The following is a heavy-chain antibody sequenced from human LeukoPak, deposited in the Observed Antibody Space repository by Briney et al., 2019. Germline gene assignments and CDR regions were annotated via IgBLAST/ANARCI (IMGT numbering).Heavy chain of an antibody. Sequence: PGRSLRLSCVASGFTFSSYAMSWVRQAPGKGLEWVSAISGSGGSTYYADSVKGRFTISRDNSKNTLFLQMNSLRAEDTAVYYCAKDDYGDDYYYGMDVWGQGTTVTVSS. J-gene: IGHJ6*02. V-gene: IGHV3-23*01. CDR3: AKDDYGDDYYYGMDV. D-gene: IGHD4-17*01. CDR2: ISGSGGST. CDR1: GFTFSSYA.